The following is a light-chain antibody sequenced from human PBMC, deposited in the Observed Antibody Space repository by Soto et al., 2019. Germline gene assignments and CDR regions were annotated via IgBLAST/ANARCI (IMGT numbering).Light chain of an antibody. V-gene: IGKV3-20*01. Sequence: IVLTQSAGTLSLSPGQRATLSCWASQNLSTTYLAWFQQKPGQAPRLLMYSASNRATGIPDRFNASGSGTDFTLTITRVEPEDFAVYYCQQYASSPRTFGQGTKLEIK. CDR3: QQYASSPRT. CDR1: QNLSTTY. CDR2: SAS. J-gene: IGKJ2*01.